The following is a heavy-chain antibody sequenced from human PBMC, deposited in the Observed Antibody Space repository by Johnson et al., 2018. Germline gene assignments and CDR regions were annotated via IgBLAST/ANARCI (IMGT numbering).Heavy chain of an antibody. CDR1: GGTFSSYS. CDR2: ISSSSSYI. CDR3: TRDSYSSGWDSSYYYYMDV. D-gene: IGHD6-19*01. V-gene: IGHV3-21*03. Sequence: VQLVESGAEVKKXGSSVKVSCKASGGTFSSYSMNWVRQAPGKGLEWVSSISSSSSYIYYADSVKGRFTISRDDSKSIAYLQMDSLRTEDTAVYYCTRDSYSSGWDSSYYYYMDVWGRGTTVTVSS. J-gene: IGHJ6*03.